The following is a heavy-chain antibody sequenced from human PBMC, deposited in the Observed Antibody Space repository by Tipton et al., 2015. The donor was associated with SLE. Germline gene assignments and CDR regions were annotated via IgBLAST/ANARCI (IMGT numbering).Heavy chain of an antibody. CDR3: ARGLTAETGGDAFDI. J-gene: IGHJ3*02. D-gene: IGHD7-27*01. CDR2: INHSGDT. Sequence: TLSLTCAVYGGPFSGYYWSWIRQPPGKGLEWIGEINHSGDTNYNPSLKSRVTISVDTSKNHFSLELGSVTAADTAVYYCARGLTAETGGDAFDIWGQGTMVTVSS. V-gene: IGHV4-34*01. CDR1: GGPFSGYY.